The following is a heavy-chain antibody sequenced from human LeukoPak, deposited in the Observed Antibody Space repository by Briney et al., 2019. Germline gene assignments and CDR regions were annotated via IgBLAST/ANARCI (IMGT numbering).Heavy chain of an antibody. CDR1: GFTFSDYY. Sequence: GGSLRLSCAASGFTFSDYYMSWVRQAPGKGLEWVANIKQDGSEKYYVDSVKGRFTISRDNAKNSLYLQMNSLRAEDTAVYYCASGASSPGIDYWGQGTLVTVSS. D-gene: IGHD2-2*01. J-gene: IGHJ4*02. V-gene: IGHV3-7*01. CDR3: ASGASSPGIDY. CDR2: IKQDGSEK.